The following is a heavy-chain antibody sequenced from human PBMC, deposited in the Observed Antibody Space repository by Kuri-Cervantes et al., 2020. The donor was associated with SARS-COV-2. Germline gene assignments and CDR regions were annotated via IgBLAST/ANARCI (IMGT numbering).Heavy chain of an antibody. V-gene: IGHV4-59*11. D-gene: IGHD3-10*02. Sequence: SETLSLTCAVSGGSISSHYWSWIRQPPGKGLEWIGYIYYSGSTNYNPSLKSRVTISVDTSKNQFSLKLSSVTAADTAVYYCARVLSIHVRGVMGYWGQGTLVTVSS. CDR2: IYYSGST. CDR1: GGSISSHY. J-gene: IGHJ4*02. CDR3: ARVLSIHVRGVMGY.